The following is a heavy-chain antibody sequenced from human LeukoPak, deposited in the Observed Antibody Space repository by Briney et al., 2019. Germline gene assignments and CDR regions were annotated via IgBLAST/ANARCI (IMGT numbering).Heavy chain of an antibody. CDR2: INHSGST. D-gene: IGHD3-9*01. J-gene: IGHJ4*02. CDR1: GGSFSGYY. V-gene: IGHV4-34*01. Sequence: PSETLSLTCAVYGGSFSGYYWSWIRQPPGKGLEWIGEINHSGSTNYNPSLKSRVTISVDTSKNQFSLKLSSVTAADTAVYYCARGRNVLRYFDWLSFFDYWCQGTLVTVSS. CDR3: ARGRNVLRYFDWLSFFDY.